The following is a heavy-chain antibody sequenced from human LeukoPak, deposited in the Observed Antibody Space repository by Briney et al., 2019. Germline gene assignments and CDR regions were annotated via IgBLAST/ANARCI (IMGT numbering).Heavy chain of an antibody. D-gene: IGHD3-10*01. CDR3: ARDLAPRHYYGSGSYYNVGDAFDI. J-gene: IGHJ3*02. CDR2: INTNTGNP. CDR1: GYTFTSYA. V-gene: IGHV7-4-1*02. Sequence: ASVKVSCKASGYTFTSYAMNWVRQAPGQGLEWMGWINTNTGNPTYAQGFTGRFVFSLDTSVSTAYLQISSLKAEDTAVYYCARDLAPRHYYGSGSYYNVGDAFDIWGQGTMVTVSS.